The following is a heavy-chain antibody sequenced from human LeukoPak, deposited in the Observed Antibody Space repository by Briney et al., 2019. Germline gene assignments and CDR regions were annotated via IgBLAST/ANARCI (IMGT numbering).Heavy chain of an antibody. D-gene: IGHD6-13*01. J-gene: IGHJ5*02. CDR3: VRGPTSSSSYYRFDP. Sequence: ASVKVSCKASGYTFTSHDINWVRQATGQGLEWMGWMNPNSGNTGYAQKFQGRVTMTRNTSISTAYMELSSLRSEDTAVYYCVRGPTSSSSYYRFDPWAREPWSPSPQ. CDR2: MNPNSGNT. V-gene: IGHV1-8*01. CDR1: GYTFTSHD.